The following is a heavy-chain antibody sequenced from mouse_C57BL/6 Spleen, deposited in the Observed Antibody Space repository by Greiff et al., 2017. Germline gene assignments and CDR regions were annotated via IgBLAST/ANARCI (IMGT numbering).Heavy chain of an antibody. CDR1: GYTFTSYG. CDR3: ARDYYGSSPLAMDY. J-gene: IGHJ4*01. CDR2: IYPRSGNT. Sequence: VKLVESGAELARPGASVKLSCKASGYTFTSYGISWVKQRTGQGLEWIGEIYPRSGNTYYNEKFKGKATLTADKSSSTAYMELRSLTSEDSAVYFCARDYYGSSPLAMDYWGQGTSVTVSS. V-gene: IGHV1-81*01. D-gene: IGHD1-1*01.